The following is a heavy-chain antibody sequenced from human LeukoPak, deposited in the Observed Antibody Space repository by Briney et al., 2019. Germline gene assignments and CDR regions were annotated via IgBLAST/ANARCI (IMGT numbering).Heavy chain of an antibody. CDR1: GFTFNSYW. D-gene: IGHD4-17*01. Sequence: GGSLRLSCAASGFTFNSYWMSWVRQAPGKGLEWVSAISGSGGSTYYADSVKGRFTISRDNSKNTLYLQMNSLRAEDTAVYYCAKSDGDSVYYYYGMDVWGQGTTVTVSS. CDR2: ISGSGGST. J-gene: IGHJ6*02. CDR3: AKSDGDSVYYYYGMDV. V-gene: IGHV3-23*01.